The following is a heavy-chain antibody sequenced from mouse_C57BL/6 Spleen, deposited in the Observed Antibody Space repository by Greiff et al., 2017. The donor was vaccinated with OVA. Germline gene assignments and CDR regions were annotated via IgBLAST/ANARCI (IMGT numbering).Heavy chain of an antibody. CDR2: ISYDGSN. J-gene: IGHJ3*01. D-gene: IGHD4-1*01. Sequence: EVKLEESGPGLVKPSQSLSLTCSVTGYSITSGYYWNWLRQFPGNKLEWMGYISYDGSNNYNPSLKNRISITRDTSKNQFFLKLNSVTTEDTATYYCARAWDWFAYWGQGTLVTVSA. CDR1: GYSITSGYY. V-gene: IGHV3-6*01. CDR3: ARAWDWFAY.